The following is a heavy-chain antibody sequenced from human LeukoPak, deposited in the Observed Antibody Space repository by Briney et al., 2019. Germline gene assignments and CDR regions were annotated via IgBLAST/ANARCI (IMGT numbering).Heavy chain of an antibody. D-gene: IGHD3-10*01. V-gene: IGHV4-34*01. CDR3: ARAKLYYYGSGSPRWFDP. Sequence: PSENLSLTCAVYGGSFSGYYWSWIRQPPGKGLEWIGEINHSGSTNYNPSLKSRVTISVDTSKNQFSLKLSSVTAADTAVYYCARAKLYYYGSGSPRWFDPWGQGTLVTVSS. CDR1: GGSFSGYY. J-gene: IGHJ5*02. CDR2: INHSGST.